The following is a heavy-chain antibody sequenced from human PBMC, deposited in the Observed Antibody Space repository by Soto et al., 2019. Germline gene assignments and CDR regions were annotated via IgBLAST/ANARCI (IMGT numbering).Heavy chain of an antibody. CDR1: GGSFSGYY. J-gene: IGHJ4*02. V-gene: IGHV4-34*01. D-gene: IGHD3-3*01. CDR3: ARGLRFLEWLLYPTKGGYYFDY. CDR2: INHSGST. Sequence: QVQLQQWGAGLLKPSETLSLTCAVYGGSFSGYYWSWICQPPGKGLEWIGEINHSGSTNYNPSLKSRVTISVDTSKNQFSLKLSSVTAADTAVYYCARGLRFLEWLLYPTKGGYYFDYWGQGTLVTVSS.